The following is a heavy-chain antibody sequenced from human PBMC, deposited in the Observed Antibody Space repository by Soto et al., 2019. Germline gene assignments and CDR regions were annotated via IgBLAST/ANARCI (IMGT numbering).Heavy chain of an antibody. CDR1: GYTFTSYD. CDR3: ARTYYDFWSGYYGYYYYYGMDV. Sequence: QVQLVQSGAEVKKPGASVKVSCKASGYTFTSYDINWVRQATGQGLEWMGWMNPNSGNTGYAQKFQGRVTMTRNTSISTAYMELSSLRSEDTAVYYCARTYYDFWSGYYGYYYYYGMDVWGQGTTVTVSS. D-gene: IGHD3-3*01. J-gene: IGHJ6*02. V-gene: IGHV1-8*01. CDR2: MNPNSGNT.